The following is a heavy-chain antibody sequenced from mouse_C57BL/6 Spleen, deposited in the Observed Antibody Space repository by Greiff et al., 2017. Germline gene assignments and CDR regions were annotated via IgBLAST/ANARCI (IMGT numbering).Heavy chain of an antibody. V-gene: IGHV1-69*01. CDR1: GYTFTSYW. CDR2: IDPSDSYT. D-gene: IGHD4-1*01. CDR3: ARRLGRDYFDY. J-gene: IGHJ2*01. Sequence: VQLQQSGAELVMPGASVKLSCKASGYTFTSYWMHWVKQRPGQGLEWIGEIDPSDSYTNYNQKFKGKSTLTVDKSSSTAYMQLSSLTSEDSAVYYCARRLGRDYFDYWGQGTTLTVSS.